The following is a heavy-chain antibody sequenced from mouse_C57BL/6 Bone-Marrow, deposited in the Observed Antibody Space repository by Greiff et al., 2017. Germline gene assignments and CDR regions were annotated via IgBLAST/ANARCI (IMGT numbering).Heavy chain of an antibody. V-gene: IGHV1-64*01. Sequence: QVQLQQSGAELVKPGASVKLSCKASGYTFTSYWMHWVKQRPGQGLEWIGMIHPNSGSTNYNEKFKSKATLTVDKSSSTAYMQLSSLTSEDSAVFDCARDYDGGYSFAYWGQGTLVTVSA. CDR1: GYTFTSYW. D-gene: IGHD2-13*01. J-gene: IGHJ3*01. CDR3: ARDYDGGYSFAY. CDR2: IHPNSGST.